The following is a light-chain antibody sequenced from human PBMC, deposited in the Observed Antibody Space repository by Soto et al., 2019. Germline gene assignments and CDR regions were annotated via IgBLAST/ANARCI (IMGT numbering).Light chain of an antibody. CDR2: AAS. V-gene: IGKV3-20*01. CDR3: QLYGTSSWT. Sequence: EIVLTQSPGTLSLSPGERATLSCMASLSVYNNYLAWCQHKPGQAPRLLIYAASSRATGIPDRFSGSGSGTDFTLTISRLEPEDFAVYYCQLYGTSSWTFGQGTKVEIK. CDR1: LSVYNNY. J-gene: IGKJ1*01.